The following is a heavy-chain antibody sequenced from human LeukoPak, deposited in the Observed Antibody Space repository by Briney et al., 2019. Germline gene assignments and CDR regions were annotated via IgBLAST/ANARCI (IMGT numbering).Heavy chain of an antibody. J-gene: IGHJ6*03. V-gene: IGHV3-48*02. CDR3: ARDAQHLVDLYYYYYYMDV. CDR1: GFTFSSYS. Sequence: GGSLRLSCAASGFTFSSYSMNWVRQAPGKGLEWVSYISSSSTTIYYAGSVKGRFTISRDNAKNSLYLQINSLRDEDTAVYYCARDAQHLVDLYYYYYYMDVWGKGTTVTVSS. CDR2: ISSSSTTI. D-gene: IGHD6-13*01.